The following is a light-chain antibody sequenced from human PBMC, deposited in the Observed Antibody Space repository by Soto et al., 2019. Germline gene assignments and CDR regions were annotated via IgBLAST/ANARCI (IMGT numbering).Light chain of an antibody. J-gene: IGLJ3*02. CDR1: SSDVGGYNY. V-gene: IGLV2-23*01. Sequence: QSALTQPASVSGSPGQSITISCTGTSSDVGGYNYVSWYQQHPGKAPKLMIYEDTKRPSGVSIRFSGSKSGNTASLTISGLQPEDEADYYCCSYADSSTSWVFGGGTKLTVL. CDR3: CSYADSSTSWV. CDR2: EDT.